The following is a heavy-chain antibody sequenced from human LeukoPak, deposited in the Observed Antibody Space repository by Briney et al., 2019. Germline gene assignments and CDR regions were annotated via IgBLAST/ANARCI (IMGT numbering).Heavy chain of an antibody. V-gene: IGHV3-30*02. J-gene: IGHJ4*02. CDR1: GFSFSTFA. CDR3: AKEGSGWYYFDFDY. CDR2: VRNDGTEN. Sequence: GGSLRLSCAASGFSFSTFAMHWVRLAPGKGLEWVATVRNDGTENYYADSVRARFTVSRDNSNNTLYLQVRSLRPEDTAVYYCAKEGSGWYYFDFDYWGQGSLVTVSS. D-gene: IGHD6-19*01.